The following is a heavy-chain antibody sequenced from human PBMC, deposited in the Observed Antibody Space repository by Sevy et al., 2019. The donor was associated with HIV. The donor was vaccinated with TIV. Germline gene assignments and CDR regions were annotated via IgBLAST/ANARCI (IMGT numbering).Heavy chain of an antibody. Sequence: SETLSLTCTVSGGSISSGGYYWSWIRQHPGKGLEWIGYIYYSGSTYYNPSLKSRVTISVDTSKNQFSLKLSSVTTADTAVYYCARAYSGYDSPGNFDYWGQGTLVTVSS. CDR1: GGSISSGGYY. J-gene: IGHJ4*02. CDR3: ARAYSGYDSPGNFDY. V-gene: IGHV4-31*03. D-gene: IGHD5-12*01. CDR2: IYYSGST.